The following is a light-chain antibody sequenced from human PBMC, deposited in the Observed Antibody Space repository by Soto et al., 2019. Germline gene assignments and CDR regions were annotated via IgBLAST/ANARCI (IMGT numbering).Light chain of an antibody. V-gene: IGLV1-44*01. CDR1: SSNIGSNT. CDR2: SNN. Sequence: QSVLTQPPSASGTPGGRVTISCSGNSSNIGSNTVNWYQQLPGTAPKLPIYSNNQRPSGVPDRFSGSKSGTSASLAISGLQSEDEADYYCAAWDDSLNGYVFGTGTKVTVL. CDR3: AAWDDSLNGYV. J-gene: IGLJ1*01.